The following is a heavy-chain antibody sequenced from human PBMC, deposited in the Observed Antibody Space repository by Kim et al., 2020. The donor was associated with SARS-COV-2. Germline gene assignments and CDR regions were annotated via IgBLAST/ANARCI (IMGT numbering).Heavy chain of an antibody. CDR2: VNGGGGRT. D-gene: IGHD3-10*01. V-gene: IGHV3-23*01. J-gene: IGHJ6*02. CDR3: AKGSGFDYYSGMDV. CDR1: GFTFTNYA. Sequence: GGSLRLSCAASGFTFTNYAMNWVRQAPGMGLEWVSAVNGGGGRTYHADSVKGRFTISTDKSKNTLYLQMNNLRGEDTAVYYCAKGSGFDYYSGMDVWGQGTTVTVSS.